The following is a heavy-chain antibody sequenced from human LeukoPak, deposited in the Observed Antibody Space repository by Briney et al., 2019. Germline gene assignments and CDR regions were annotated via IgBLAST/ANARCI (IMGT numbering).Heavy chain of an antibody. CDR2: ISAYNGNT. CDR3: ARDNSLPAYYYGSGIFGHY. D-gene: IGHD3-10*01. V-gene: IGHV1-18*01. J-gene: IGHJ4*02. CDR1: GYTFTSYG. Sequence: ASVKVSCKASGYTFTSYGISWVRQAPGQGLEWMGWISAYNGNTNYAQKLQGRVTMTTDTSTSTAYMELRSLRSDDTAAYYCARDNSLPAYYYGSGIFGHYWGQGTLVTVSS.